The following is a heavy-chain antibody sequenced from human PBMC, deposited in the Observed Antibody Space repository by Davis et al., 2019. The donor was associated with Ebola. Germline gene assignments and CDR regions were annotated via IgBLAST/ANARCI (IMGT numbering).Heavy chain of an antibody. CDR3: AGTAAINYYYYMDV. V-gene: IGHV5-10-1*01. CDR2: IDPSDSYT. D-gene: IGHD2-2*02. Sequence: GESLKISCKGSGYSFTSYWISWVRQMPGKGLEWMGRIDPSDSYTNYSPSFQGHVTISADKSISTAYLQWSSLKASDTAMYYCAGTAAINYYYYMDVWGKGTTVTVSS. J-gene: IGHJ6*03. CDR1: GYSFTSYW.